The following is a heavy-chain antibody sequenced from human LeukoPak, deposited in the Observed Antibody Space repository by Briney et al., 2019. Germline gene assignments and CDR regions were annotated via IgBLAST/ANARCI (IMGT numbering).Heavy chain of an antibody. CDR3: ARGRYDSSGYNNWFDP. V-gene: IGHV4-59*01. CDR2: IFYSGST. J-gene: IGHJ5*02. CDR1: GXSISSYY. Sequence: PSETLSLTCTVSGXSISSYYWSWIRQPPGKGLEWIGYIFYSGSTNYNPSLKSRVTILVDTSRNQFFLKLSSVTAADTAVYYCARGRYDSSGYNNWFDPWGQGTPVTVSS. D-gene: IGHD3-22*01.